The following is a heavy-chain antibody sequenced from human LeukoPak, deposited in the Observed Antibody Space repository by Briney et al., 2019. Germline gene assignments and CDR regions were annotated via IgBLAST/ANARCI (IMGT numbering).Heavy chain of an antibody. J-gene: IGHJ2*01. Sequence: PWRSLTLSCAASGFTFSNYAMHWVRQAPGKGLEWVAIISYDGNNEYYADSVKGRFTISRDNSKNSLYLQMNRLRAEDTAVYYCARGPLFFRRTAAGRWWYFDLWGRGTLVTVSS. CDR3: ARGPLFFRRTAAGRWWYFDL. CDR2: ISYDGNNE. D-gene: IGHD6-13*01. V-gene: IGHV3-30*04. CDR1: GFTFSNYA.